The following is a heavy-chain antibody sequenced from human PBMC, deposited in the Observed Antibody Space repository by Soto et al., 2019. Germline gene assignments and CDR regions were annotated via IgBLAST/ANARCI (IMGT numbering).Heavy chain of an antibody. V-gene: IGHV1-69*08. D-gene: IGHD5-12*01. CDR1: GGTFSSYT. CDR2: IIPILGIA. J-gene: IGHJ4*02. CDR3: AGEPDVGSGYDYFDY. Sequence: QVQLVQSGAEVKKPGSSVKVSCKASGGTFSSYTISWVRQAPGQGLEWMGRIIPILGIANYAQKFQGRVTITADKSTSTAYMELSSLRSEDTAVYYCAGEPDVGSGYDYFDYWGQGTLVTVSS.